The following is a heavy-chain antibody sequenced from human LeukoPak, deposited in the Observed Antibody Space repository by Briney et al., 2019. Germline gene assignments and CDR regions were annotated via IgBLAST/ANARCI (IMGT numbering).Heavy chain of an antibody. V-gene: IGHV3-74*01. CDR2: INGDGWTT. CDR1: GFTFSSYW. Sequence: QPGGSLRLSCAASGFTFSSYWMHWVRQAPGKGMVWVSRINGDGWTTIYADSVKGRSTISRNNAKNTLYLEMNSLRAEDTAVYCCVRDRKAYNYFDPWGQGTLVTVSS. J-gene: IGHJ5*02. CDR3: VRDRKAYNYFDP.